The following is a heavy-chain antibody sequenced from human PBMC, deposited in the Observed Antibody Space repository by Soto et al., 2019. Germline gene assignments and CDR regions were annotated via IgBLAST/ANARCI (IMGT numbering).Heavy chain of an antibody. V-gene: IGHV1-18*01. CDR2: ISAYNGNT. CDR3: ARGRALLRCFDRTSQNWFDP. D-gene: IGHD3-9*01. CDR1: GYTFTSYG. Sequence: GASVKVSCKASGYTFTSYGISWVRQAPGQGLEWMGWISAYNGNTNYAQKLQGRVTMTRDASISTAYMELRSLRSDDTAVYYCARGRALLRCFDRTSQNWFDPWGQGTLVTVSS. J-gene: IGHJ5*02.